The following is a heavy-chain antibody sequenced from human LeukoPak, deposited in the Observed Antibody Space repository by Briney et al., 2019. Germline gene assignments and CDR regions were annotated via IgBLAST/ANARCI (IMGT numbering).Heavy chain of an antibody. D-gene: IGHD6-19*01. V-gene: IGHV3-21*05. Sequence: GGTLRLSCAASGFTFSTYSMNWVRQAPGKGLEWVSYISSSSSHRYYADSVKGRFTISRDNAKNSLYLQMNSLTDEDTAVYYCARESGWLIDYWGQGTLVTVSS. J-gene: IGHJ4*02. CDR3: ARESGWLIDY. CDR1: GFTFSTYS. CDR2: ISSSSSHR.